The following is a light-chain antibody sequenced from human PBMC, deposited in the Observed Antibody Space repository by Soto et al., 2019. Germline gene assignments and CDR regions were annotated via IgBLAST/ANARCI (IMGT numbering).Light chain of an antibody. CDR3: QQYGSSPPYT. CDR1: QSVSSNY. J-gene: IGKJ2*01. Sequence: EIVLTQSPGTLSLSPGERATLSCRASQSVSSNYLAWYQQKPGQAPRLLIYGASSRATGIPDRFSGSGSGTDFTLTISRLEPEEFAVYYCQQYGSSPPYTFGQGTKLDIK. V-gene: IGKV3-20*01. CDR2: GAS.